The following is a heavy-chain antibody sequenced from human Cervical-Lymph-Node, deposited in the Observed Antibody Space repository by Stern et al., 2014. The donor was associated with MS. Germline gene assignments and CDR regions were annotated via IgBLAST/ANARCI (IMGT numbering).Heavy chain of an antibody. J-gene: IGHJ6*02. Sequence: QLQLQESGPGLVKPSETLSLTCTVSGGSISSSSYHWGWIRQPPGKGLEWIGNIYYSGSTYYNPSLKTRVTISVDTWKNQFSLKLSSVTAADTAVYYCARSYNWNHPTYHYYYGMDVWGQGTTVTVSS. V-gene: IGHV4-39*01. CDR3: ARSYNWNHPTYHYYYGMDV. CDR2: IYYSGST. D-gene: IGHD1-20*01. CDR1: GGSISSSSYH.